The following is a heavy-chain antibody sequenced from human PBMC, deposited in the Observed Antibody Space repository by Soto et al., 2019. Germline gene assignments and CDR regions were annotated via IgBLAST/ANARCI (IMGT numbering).Heavy chain of an antibody. CDR1: GGSISSSSYY. CDR2: IYYSGST. V-gene: IGHV4-39*01. D-gene: IGHD6-13*01. J-gene: IGHJ5*02. Sequence: SETLSLTCTVSGGSISSSSYYWGWIRQPPGKGLEWIGSIYYSGSTYYNPSLKSRVTISVDTSKNQFSLKLSSVTAADTAVYYCARHVLGIAAAGTYNWFDPWGQGTLVTVSS. CDR3: ARHVLGIAAAGTYNWFDP.